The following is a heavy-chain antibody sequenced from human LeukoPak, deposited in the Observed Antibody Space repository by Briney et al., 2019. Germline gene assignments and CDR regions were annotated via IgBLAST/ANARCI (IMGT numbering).Heavy chain of an antibody. CDR1: GFLVTSHS. CDR2: VYTVGRT. V-gene: IGHV3-66*01. Sequence: GGSLGLSCAPSGFLVTSHSMNWVRQAPGKGLEWVSTVYTVGRTFYADSVRGRMTVSRDISRNTLYLHMDSLRVEDTAVYYCARDLRVDETTRGLDYWGRGALVTVSS. CDR3: ARDLRVDETTRGLDY. J-gene: IGHJ4*02. D-gene: IGHD1-7*01.